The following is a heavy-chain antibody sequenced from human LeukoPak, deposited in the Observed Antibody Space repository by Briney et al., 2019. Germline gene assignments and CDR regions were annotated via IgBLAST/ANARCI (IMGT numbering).Heavy chain of an antibody. J-gene: IGHJ4*02. CDR2: INHSGTT. CDR3: ARGPDYGGTSGRVDY. D-gene: IGHD4-23*01. V-gene: IGHV4-34*01. CDR1: GGSFSGHY. Sequence: SETLSLTCAVYGGSFSGHYWSWIRQPPGKGLEWIGEINHSGTTNYNPSLRSRVIVSVDTFKNQFSLKLNSVTAADTALYFCARGPDYGGTSGRVDYWGQGTLVTVSS.